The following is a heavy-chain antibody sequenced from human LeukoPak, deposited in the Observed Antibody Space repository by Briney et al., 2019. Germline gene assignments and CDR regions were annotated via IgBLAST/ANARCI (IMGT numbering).Heavy chain of an antibody. CDR1: GFTFSSYS. CDR2: ISSSSSYI. D-gene: IGHD6-13*01. Sequence: PGGSLRLSCAASGFTFSSYSMNWSRQVQGKGLGWVSSISSSSSYIYYADSVKGRFTISRDNAKNSLYLQMNSLRAEDTAVYYCASGYSSSWYDGYWGQGTLVTVSS. J-gene: IGHJ4*02. CDR3: ASGYSSSWYDGY. V-gene: IGHV3-21*01.